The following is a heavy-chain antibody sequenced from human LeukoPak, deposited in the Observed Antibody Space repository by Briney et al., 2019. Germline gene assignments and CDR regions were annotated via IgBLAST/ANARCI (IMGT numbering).Heavy chain of an antibody. CDR3: AREGGRQWLVSGALDS. V-gene: IGHV4-61*01. CDR2: IYHGSA. D-gene: IGHD6-19*01. CDR1: DDSVSSSRYY. Sequence: PSETLSLTCTVSDDSVSSSRYYWTWIRQPPGKGLEWVGYIYHGSATYNPSLESRVTLSMDTSKNQYSLKMTSVTAADTAVYYCAREGGRQWLVSGALDSWGQGTLVTVSS. J-gene: IGHJ5*01.